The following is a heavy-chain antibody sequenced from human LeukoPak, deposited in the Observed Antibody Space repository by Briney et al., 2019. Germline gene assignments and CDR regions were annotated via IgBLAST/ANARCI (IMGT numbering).Heavy chain of an antibody. CDR3: ARDKGSDSSGYPSGAFDY. J-gene: IGHJ4*02. V-gene: IGHV4-59*01. Sequence: SETLSLTCTVSGGSISSYYWSWIRQPPGKGLEWIGYIYYSGSTNYNPSLKSRVTISVDTSKNQFSLKLSSVTAADTAVYYCARDKGSDSSGYPSGAFDYWGQGTLVTVSS. D-gene: IGHD3-22*01. CDR2: IYYSGST. CDR1: GGSISSYY.